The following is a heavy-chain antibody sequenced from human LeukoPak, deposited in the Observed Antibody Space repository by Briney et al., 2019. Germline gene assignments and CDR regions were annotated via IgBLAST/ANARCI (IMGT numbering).Heavy chain of an antibody. CDR3: ATAATGYMDV. J-gene: IGHJ6*03. CDR1: GYTFTDYY. CDR2: FDPEDGET. V-gene: IGHV1-24*01. Sequence: ASVKVSCKASGYTFTDYYMHWVRQAPGKGLEWMGGFDPEDGETIYAQKFQGRVTMTEDTSTDTAYMELSSLRSEDTAVYYCATAATGYMDVWGKGTTVTISS. D-gene: IGHD3-10*01.